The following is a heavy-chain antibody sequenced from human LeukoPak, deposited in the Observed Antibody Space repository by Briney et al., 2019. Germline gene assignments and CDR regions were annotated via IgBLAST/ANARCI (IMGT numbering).Heavy chain of an antibody. V-gene: IGHV3-74*03. Sequence: GGSLRLSCAASGFTFSRYWMHWVRQAPGKGLVWVSLIKNDGSSTTYADSVKGRFTISRDNAKNTQFLQMNSLRADDTAIYYCASALGGQGGHWGQGTLVTVSS. CDR2: IKNDGSST. J-gene: IGHJ4*02. CDR3: ASALGGQGGH. D-gene: IGHD1-26*01. CDR1: GFTFSRYW.